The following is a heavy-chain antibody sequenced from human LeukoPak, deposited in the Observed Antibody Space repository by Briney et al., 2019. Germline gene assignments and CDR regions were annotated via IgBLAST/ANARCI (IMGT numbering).Heavy chain of an antibody. CDR1: GGTFSSYA. D-gene: IGHD3-3*01. J-gene: IGHJ4*02. V-gene: IGHV1-69*05. CDR2: IIPIFGTA. Sequence: GSSVKVSCKASGGTFSSYAISWVRQAPGQGLEWMGGIIPIFGTANYAQKFQGGVTITTDESTSTAYMELSSLRSEDTAVYYCASGSGVDRGMFVPILFDYWGQGTLVTVSS. CDR3: ASGSGVDRGMFVPILFDY.